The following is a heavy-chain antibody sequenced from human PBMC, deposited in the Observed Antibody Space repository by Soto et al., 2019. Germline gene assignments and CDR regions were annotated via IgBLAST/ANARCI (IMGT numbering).Heavy chain of an antibody. J-gene: IGHJ3*01. V-gene: IGHV3-23*01. CDR3: AKDFYSTSYSTSSFSAFDF. D-gene: IGHD6-6*01. Sequence: EVQLLESGGGLVQPGGSLRLSCAASGFSFSTNAMSWVRQAPGKGREWVSGLSASGGNTYYADSVKGRFTISRDNSKNTLYLQMNSLRAGDTAVYYCAKDFYSTSYSTSSFSAFDFWGQGTVVTVSS. CDR2: LSASGGNT. CDR1: GFSFSTNA.